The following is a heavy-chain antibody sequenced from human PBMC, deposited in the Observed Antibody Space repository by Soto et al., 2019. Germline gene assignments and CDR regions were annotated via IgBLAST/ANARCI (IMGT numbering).Heavy chain of an antibody. V-gene: IGHV3-48*01. J-gene: IGHJ4*02. CDR2: ISSGSGSI. CDR1: GFTFSSYS. CDR3: AREQVVVAALDS. D-gene: IGHD2-15*01. Sequence: GGSLRLSCAASGFTFSSYSMNWVRQAPGKGLEWVAYISSGSGSIYYADSVKGRFTISRDNANNSLFLQMNGLSPEDTAVYYCAREQVVVAALDSWGQGTLVTVSS.